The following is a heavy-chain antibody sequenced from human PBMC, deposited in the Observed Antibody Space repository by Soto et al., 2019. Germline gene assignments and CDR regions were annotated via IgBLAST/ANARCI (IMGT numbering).Heavy chain of an antibody. V-gene: IGHV3-9*01. J-gene: IGHJ4*02. CDR3: AKDSQSTVTNGGDFDY. Sequence: GGSLRLSCAASGFTFDDYAIHWVRQAPGKGLEWVSGISWSSGGIGYADSVKGRFTISRDNAKNSLYLQMNSLRAEDTAFYYCAKDSQSTVTNGGDFDYWGQGTLVTVSS. D-gene: IGHD4-17*01. CDR2: ISWSSGGI. CDR1: GFTFDDYA.